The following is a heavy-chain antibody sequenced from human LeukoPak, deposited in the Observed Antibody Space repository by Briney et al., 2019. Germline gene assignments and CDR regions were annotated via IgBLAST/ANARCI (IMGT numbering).Heavy chain of an antibody. D-gene: IGHD3-22*01. CDR1: GFTFSSYA. J-gene: IGHJ4*02. CDR3: ARNQDYYDSSGYLGHPD. V-gene: IGHV3-30*04. Sequence: GGSLRLSCAASGFTFSSYAMRWVRQAPGKGLEWVAVISYDGSNKYYADSVKGRFTISRDNSKNTLYLQMNSLRAEDTAVYYCARNQDYYDSSGYLGHPDWGQGTLVTVSS. CDR2: ISYDGSNK.